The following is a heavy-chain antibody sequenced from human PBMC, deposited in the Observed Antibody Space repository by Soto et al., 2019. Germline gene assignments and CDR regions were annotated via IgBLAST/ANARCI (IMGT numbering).Heavy chain of an antibody. CDR2: ISAYNGNT. V-gene: IGHV1-18*01. J-gene: IGHJ4*02. CDR1: GYTFTRYG. CDR3: ARVDIGWHYFDY. Sequence: QVQLVQSGAEVKKPGASVQVSCKASGYTFTRYGISWVRQAPGQGVEWMGWISAYNGNTNYAQKLQGRVNMTTDTPTGTAYRELRSLRSDDTAVYYCARVDIGWHYFDYWGQGTLVTVSS. D-gene: IGHD6-19*01.